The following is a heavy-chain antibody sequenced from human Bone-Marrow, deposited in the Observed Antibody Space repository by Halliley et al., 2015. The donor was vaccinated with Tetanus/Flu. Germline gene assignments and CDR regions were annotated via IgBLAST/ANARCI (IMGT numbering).Heavy chain of an antibody. CDR2: IHYTGSS. D-gene: IGHD4-17*01. CDR1: GGSISGGDSY. V-gene: IGHV4-30-4*01. Sequence: TLSLTCAVSGGSISGGDSYWSWIRQPPGKGLEWVGFIHYTGSSYYNPSLKSRATISVDTSRDQLSLRMRSVTAADTAVYYCARSMTTVTPRFAYWGQGTLVTVSS. CDR3: ARSMTTVTPRFAY. J-gene: IGHJ4*02.